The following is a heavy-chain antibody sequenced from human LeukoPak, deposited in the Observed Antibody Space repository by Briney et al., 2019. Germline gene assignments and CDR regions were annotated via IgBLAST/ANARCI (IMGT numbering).Heavy chain of an antibody. J-gene: IGHJ6*02. D-gene: IGHD1-26*01. CDR2: INAGNGNT. V-gene: IGHV1-3*01. CDR1: GYTFSSYT. CDR3: ARESFSSTPVYYGMDV. Sequence: ASVKVSCKASGYTFSSYTMHWVRQAPGQRLEWMGWINAGNGNTKYSQKFQGRVTITRDTSASTAYMELSSLRSGDTAVYYCARESFSSTPVYYGMDVWGQGTTVTVSS.